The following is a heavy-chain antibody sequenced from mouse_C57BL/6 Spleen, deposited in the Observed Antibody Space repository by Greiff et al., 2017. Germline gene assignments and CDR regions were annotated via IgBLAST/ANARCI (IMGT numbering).Heavy chain of an antibody. J-gene: IGHJ3*01. Sequence: QVQLKESGAELVRPGTSVKVSCKASGYAFTNYLIEWVKQRPGQGLEWIGVINPGSGGTNYNEKFKGKATLTADKSSSTAYMQLSSLTSEDSAVYFCARAFYYYGSSPAWFAYWGQGTLVTVSA. V-gene: IGHV1-54*01. CDR2: INPGSGGT. D-gene: IGHD1-1*01. CDR1: GYAFTNYL. CDR3: ARAFYYYGSSPAWFAY.